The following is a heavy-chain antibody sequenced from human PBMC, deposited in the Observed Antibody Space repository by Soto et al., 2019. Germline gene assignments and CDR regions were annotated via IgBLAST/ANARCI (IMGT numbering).Heavy chain of an antibody. CDR3: ARSPYYYDSSGYLFDY. D-gene: IGHD3-22*01. CDR1: GGSISSGGYY. J-gene: IGHJ4*02. Sequence: PSETLSLTCTVSGGSISSGGYYWSWIRQHPGKGLEWIGYIYYSGSTYYNPSLKSRVTISVDTSKNQFSLKLSSVTAADTAVYYCARSPYYYDSSGYLFDYWGQGTLVTVSS. V-gene: IGHV4-31*03. CDR2: IYYSGST.